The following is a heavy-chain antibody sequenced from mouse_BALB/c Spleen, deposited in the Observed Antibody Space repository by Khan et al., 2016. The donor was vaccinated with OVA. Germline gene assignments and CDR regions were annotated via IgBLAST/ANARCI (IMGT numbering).Heavy chain of an antibody. Sequence: QVRLQQSEAELAKPGASVKMSCTASGYTFTSYWMHWIKQRPGQGLEWIGYINSTSGYTDYNQKFKDKATLTADKSSSTAYMQLSSLTSDEAAVYYCGRDRIDYWGQDTALTVSS. V-gene: IGHV1-7*01. CDR3: GRDRIDY. J-gene: IGHJ2*01. CDR2: INSTSGYT. CDR1: GYTFTSYW.